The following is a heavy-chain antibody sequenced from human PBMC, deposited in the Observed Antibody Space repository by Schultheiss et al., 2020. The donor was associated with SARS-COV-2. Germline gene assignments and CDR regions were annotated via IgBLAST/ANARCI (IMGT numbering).Heavy chain of an antibody. CDR1: GFTVSSNY. CDR2: ISGSGGST. V-gene: IGHV3-66*01. J-gene: IGHJ6*02. D-gene: IGHD3-22*01. Sequence: GGSLRLSCAASGFTVSSNYMSWVRQAPGKGLEWVSAISGSGGSTYYADSVKGRFTISRDNSKNTLYLQMNSLRAEDTAVYYCARDTTHYYDSSGYYSLYYGMDVWGQGTTVTVSS. CDR3: ARDTTHYYDSSGYYSLYYGMDV.